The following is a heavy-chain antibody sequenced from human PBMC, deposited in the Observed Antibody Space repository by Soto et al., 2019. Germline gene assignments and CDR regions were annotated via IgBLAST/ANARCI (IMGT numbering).Heavy chain of an antibody. J-gene: IGHJ4*02. CDR3: AKEMPLGGILGAEPLDY. Sequence: EVQLLESGGGLVQPGGSLRLSCAASGFTFSSYAMSWVRQAPGKGLEWVSAISGSGGSTYYADSVKGRFTISRDNSRKTLYLQMNRLRPEDTATYYCAKEMPLGGILGAEPLDYWGQGTLVTVSS. CDR1: GFTFSSYA. CDR2: ISGSGGST. D-gene: IGHD1-26*01. V-gene: IGHV3-23*01.